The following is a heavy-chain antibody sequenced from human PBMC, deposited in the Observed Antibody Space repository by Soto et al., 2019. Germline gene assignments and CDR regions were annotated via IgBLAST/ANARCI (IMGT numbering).Heavy chain of an antibody. J-gene: IGHJ6*03. D-gene: IGHD3-3*01. CDR3: ARGVSPHSWSGYYPRYYYYYMDV. CDR2: INHSGST. CDR1: GGSFSGYY. Sequence: QVQLQQWGAGLLKPSETLSLTCAVYGGSFSGYYWSWIRQPPGKGLEWIGEINHSGSTNYNPSLKSRVTISVDTSKNQFSLKLSSVTAADTAVYYCARGVSPHSWSGYYPRYYYYYMDVWGKGTTVTVSS. V-gene: IGHV4-34*01.